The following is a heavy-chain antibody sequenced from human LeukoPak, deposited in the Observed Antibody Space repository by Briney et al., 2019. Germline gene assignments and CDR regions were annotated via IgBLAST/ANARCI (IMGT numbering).Heavy chain of an antibody. Sequence: GGSLRLSCAASGFTFSSYGMHWVRQAPGKGLEWVAFIRYDGSNKYYADSVKGRFTISRDNSKNTLYLQMNSLRAEDTAVYYCAKDLISPRSAGSSEKLDYWGQGTLVTVSA. V-gene: IGHV3-30*02. CDR3: AKDLISPRSAGSSEKLDY. CDR1: GFTFSSYG. CDR2: IRYDGSNK. D-gene: IGHD3-10*01. J-gene: IGHJ4*02.